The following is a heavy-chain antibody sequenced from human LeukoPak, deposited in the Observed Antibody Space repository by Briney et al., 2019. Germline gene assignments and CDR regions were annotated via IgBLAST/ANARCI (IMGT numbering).Heavy chain of an antibody. D-gene: IGHD6-19*01. CDR3: ARLYSSGWYVVDY. V-gene: IGHV4-59*08. CDR1: GGSLSRYY. Sequence: PSETLSLTCTDSGGSLSRYYWSWVRQPPGKGGEWIGYIYYSGSTNYNPSLKSRVTISVDTSKNQFSLKLSSVTAADTAVYYCARLYSSGWYVVDYWGQGTLVTVSS. CDR2: IYYSGST. J-gene: IGHJ4*02.